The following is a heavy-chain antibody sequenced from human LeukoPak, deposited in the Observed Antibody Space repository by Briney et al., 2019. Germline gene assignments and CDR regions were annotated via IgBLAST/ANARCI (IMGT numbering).Heavy chain of an antibody. V-gene: IGHV3-21*01. CDR3: APLPYGSGPNWFDP. J-gene: IGHJ5*02. CDR2: ISSSSSYI. Sequence: PGGSLRLSCAASGFTFSSYSMNWVRQAPGKGLEWVSSISSSSSYIYYADSVKGRFTISRDNAKNSLYLQMNSLRAEDTAVYYCAPLPYGSGPNWFDPWGQGTLVTVSS. CDR1: GFTFSSYS. D-gene: IGHD6-19*01.